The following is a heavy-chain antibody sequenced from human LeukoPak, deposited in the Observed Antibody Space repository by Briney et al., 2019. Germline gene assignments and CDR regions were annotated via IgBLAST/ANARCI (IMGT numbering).Heavy chain of an antibody. Sequence: GASVKVSCKASGGTFSSYAISWVRQAPGQGLEWMGGIIPIFGTANYAQKFQGRVTITADESTSTAYMELSSLRSEDTAVYYCARMYYYDSSGYSYFDYWGQGIPVTVSS. CDR3: ARMYYYDSSGYSYFDY. D-gene: IGHD3-22*01. V-gene: IGHV1-69*13. J-gene: IGHJ4*02. CDR2: IIPIFGTA. CDR1: GGTFSSYA.